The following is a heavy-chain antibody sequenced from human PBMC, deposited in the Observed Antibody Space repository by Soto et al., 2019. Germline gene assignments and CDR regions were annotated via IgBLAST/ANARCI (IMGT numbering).Heavy chain of an antibody. CDR3: ARGQSQNYGSGSSPYDY. CDR1: GGSFSGYY. D-gene: IGHD3-10*01. Sequence: PSETLSLTCAVYGGSFSGYYWSWIRQPPGKGLEWIGEINHSGSTNYNPSLKSRVTISVDTSKNQFSLKLSSVTAADTAVYYCARGQSQNYGSGSSPYDYWGQGTLVTVSS. V-gene: IGHV4-34*01. CDR2: INHSGST. J-gene: IGHJ4*02.